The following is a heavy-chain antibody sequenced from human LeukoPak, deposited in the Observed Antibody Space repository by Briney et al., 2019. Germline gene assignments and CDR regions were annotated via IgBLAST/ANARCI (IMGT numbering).Heavy chain of an antibody. D-gene: IGHD3-10*01. V-gene: IGHV3-23*01. CDR3: ARVSLASTMVDFDY. CDR1: GFTFSTYA. CDR2: ISVSGYST. J-gene: IGHJ4*02. Sequence: PGGTLRLSCAASGFTFSTYAMNWVRQAPGKGLEWVSVISVSGYSTYYADSVKGRFTISRDNAKNSLYLQMNSLRAEDTAFYYCARVSLASTMVDFDYWGQGTLVTVSS.